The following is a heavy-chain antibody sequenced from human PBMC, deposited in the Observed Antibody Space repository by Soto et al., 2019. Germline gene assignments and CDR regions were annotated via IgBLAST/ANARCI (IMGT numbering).Heavy chain of an antibody. CDR1: GFTFSLFA. CDR3: AKVGLAMAYPYYFDA. CDR2: LSARGGST. J-gene: IGHJ4*02. Sequence: EVQLLESGGTLLQPGGSLRLSCAASGFTFSLFAMCWVRQAPGTGLEWVSGLSARGGSTFYTDSVRGRCTISRDNSKNTRYLQMTSLRAEDTAGYYCAKVGLAMAYPYYFDAWGQGTLVTVSS. D-gene: IGHD6-19*01. V-gene: IGHV3-23*01.